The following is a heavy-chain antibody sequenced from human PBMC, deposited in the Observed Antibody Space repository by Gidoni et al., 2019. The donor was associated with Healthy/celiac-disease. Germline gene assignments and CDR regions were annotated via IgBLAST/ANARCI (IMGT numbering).Heavy chain of an antibody. Sequence: QLQLQASGPGLVKPSETLSLTCTVSGGSISSSSYYWGWIRQPPGKGLEWIGSIYDSGSTYYNPSLKSRVTISVDTSKNQFSLKLSSVTAADTAVYYCASLSTVASHDYWGQGTLVTVSS. V-gene: IGHV4-39*01. J-gene: IGHJ4*02. CDR3: ASLSTVASHDY. CDR1: GGSISSSSYY. D-gene: IGHD4-17*01. CDR2: IYDSGST.